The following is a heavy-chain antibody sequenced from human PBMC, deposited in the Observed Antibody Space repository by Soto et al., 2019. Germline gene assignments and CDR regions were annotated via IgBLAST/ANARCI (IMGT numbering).Heavy chain of an antibody. V-gene: IGHV1-18*01. Sequence: QVQLEQYGAEFKKPGASVKVSCKAAGYTFTSYGISWVRQAPGQGLEWMGRISAYNGNTNYAQKLQGRVTMTTDTSTSTAYMELRSLRSADTAVYYCARVVGALGLVFDPWGQGTLVTVSS. CDR2: ISAYNGNT. D-gene: IGHD1-26*01. CDR3: ARVVGALGLVFDP. J-gene: IGHJ5*02. CDR1: GYTFTSYG.